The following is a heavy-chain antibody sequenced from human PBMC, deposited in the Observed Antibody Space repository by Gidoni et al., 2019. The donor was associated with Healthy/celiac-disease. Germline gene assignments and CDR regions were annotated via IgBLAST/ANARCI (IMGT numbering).Heavy chain of an antibody. CDR3: ARDLGVDTAMGDLGLLWFGELSPVYGMDV. D-gene: IGHD3-10*01. V-gene: IGHV1-69*04. CDR2: IIPILGRA. Sequence: QVQLVQSGAEVKMPGSSVKVSCKASGGTFSSYAISWVRQAAGHGLEWMGRIIPILGRANYAQKFQGRVTITADKSTSTAYMELSSLRSEDTAVYYCARDLGVDTAMGDLGLLWFGELSPVYGMDVWGQGTTVTVSS. CDR1: GGTFSSYA. J-gene: IGHJ6*02.